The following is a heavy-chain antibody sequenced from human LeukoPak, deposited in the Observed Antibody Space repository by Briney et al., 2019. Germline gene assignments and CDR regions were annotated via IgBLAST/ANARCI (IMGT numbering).Heavy chain of an antibody. CDR1: GYTFTGYY. J-gene: IGHJ4*02. CDR3: ARTGIFDDGVDY. CDR2: INPNSGGT. Sequence: ASVKVSCKASGYTFTGYYMHWVRQAPGQRLEWMGWINPNSGGTNYAQKFQGRVTMTRDTSISTAYMELSRLRSDDTAVYYCARTGIFDDGVDYWGQGTLVTVSS. V-gene: IGHV1-2*02. D-gene: IGHD3-9*01.